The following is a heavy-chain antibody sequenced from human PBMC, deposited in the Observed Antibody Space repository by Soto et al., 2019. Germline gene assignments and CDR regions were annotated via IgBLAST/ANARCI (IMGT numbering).Heavy chain of an antibody. CDR3: GKVLVGATGHTDSDS. Sequence: LSLTCTVSGGSIYRSGYYWGWIRQPPGRGLEWIGNIDYNGVTYSNPSLKSRVTISRDTSKNQFSLKLTSVTATDTALYYCGKVLVGATGHTDSDSWGQGTLVTVSS. D-gene: IGHD2-15*01. CDR2: IDYNGVT. CDR1: GGSIYRSGYY. V-gene: IGHV4-39*01. J-gene: IGHJ4*02.